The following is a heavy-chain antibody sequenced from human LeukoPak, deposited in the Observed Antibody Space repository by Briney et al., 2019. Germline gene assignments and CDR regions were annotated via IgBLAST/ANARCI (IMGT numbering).Heavy chain of an antibody. V-gene: IGHV3-74*01. D-gene: IGHD6-19*01. Sequence: GGSLRLSCAASGFTFSSYWMHWVRQAPGKGLVWVSRINSDGSSTSYADSVKGRFTISRDNAKNTLYLQMNSLRAEDTAVYYCASRSGKQWLVDDYWGQGTLVTVSS. CDR1: GFTFSSYW. CDR2: INSDGSST. CDR3: ASRSGKQWLVDDY. J-gene: IGHJ4*02.